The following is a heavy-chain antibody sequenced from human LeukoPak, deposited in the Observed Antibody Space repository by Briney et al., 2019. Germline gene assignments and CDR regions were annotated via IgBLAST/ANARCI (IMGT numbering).Heavy chain of an antibody. Sequence: PGRSLRLSCAASGFTFSSYGMHWVRQAPGKGLEWVAVIWYDGSNKYYADSVKGRFTISRDNSKNTLYLQMNSLRAEDTAVYYCARDSARGVNYYYGMDVWGQGTTVTVSS. CDR2: IWYDGSNK. CDR1: GFTFSSYG. CDR3: ARDSARGVNYYYGMDV. D-gene: IGHD3-10*01. J-gene: IGHJ6*02. V-gene: IGHV3-33*01.